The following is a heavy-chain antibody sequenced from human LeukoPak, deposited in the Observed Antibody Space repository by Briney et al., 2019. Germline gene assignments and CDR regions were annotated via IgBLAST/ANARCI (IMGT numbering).Heavy chain of an antibody. J-gene: IGHJ6*02. CDR3: ARGTSRVLRYFDRASGYYGMDV. V-gene: IGHV4-59*12. D-gene: IGHD3-9*01. Sequence: ASETLSLTCSVSGGSISSYYWSWIRQPPGKGLEWIGYIYYSGSTNYNPSLKSRVTISVDTSKNQFSLKLSSVTAADTAVYYCARGTSRVLRYFDRASGYYGMDVWGQGTTVTVSS. CDR1: GGSISSYY. CDR2: IYYSGST.